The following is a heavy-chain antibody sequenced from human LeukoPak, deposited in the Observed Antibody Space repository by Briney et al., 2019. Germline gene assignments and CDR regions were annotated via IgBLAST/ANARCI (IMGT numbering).Heavy chain of an antibody. V-gene: IGHV4-30-2*01. D-gene: IGHD3-9*01. CDR3: AGGTYDILPGYYFDY. J-gene: IGHJ4*02. CDR1: GGSISSGGYS. Sequence: PSRTLSLTCAVSGGSISSGGYSWSWIRQPPGKGLEWIGYIYHSGSTYYNPSLKSRVTISVDRSKNQFSLKLSSVTAADRAVYYCAGGTYDILPGYYFDYWGQRTLVTVSS. CDR2: IYHSGST.